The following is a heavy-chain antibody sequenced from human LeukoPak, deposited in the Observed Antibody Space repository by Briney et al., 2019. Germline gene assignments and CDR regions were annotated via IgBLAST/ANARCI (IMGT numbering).Heavy chain of an antibody. J-gene: IGHJ4*02. V-gene: IGHV3-9*01. D-gene: IGHD1-20*01. CDR2: ISWNSGSI. Sequence: QAGGSLRLSCAASGFTFDDYAMHWVRQAPGKGLEWVSGISWNSGSIGYADSVKGRFTISRDNAKNSLYLQMNSLRAEDTAVYYCLRDLNWSLDQWGQGTLVTVSS. CDR3: LRDLNWSLDQ. CDR1: GFTFDDYA.